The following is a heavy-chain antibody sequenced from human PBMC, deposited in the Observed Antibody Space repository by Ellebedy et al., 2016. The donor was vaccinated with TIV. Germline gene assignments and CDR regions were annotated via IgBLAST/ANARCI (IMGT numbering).Heavy chain of an antibody. Sequence: SETLSLXXTVSGGSISSSSYYWGWIRQPPGKGLEWIGSIYYSGSTYYNPSLKSRVTISVDTSKNQFSLKLSSVTAADTAVYYCARGLDDYWGQGTLVTVSS. D-gene: IGHD3-3*01. J-gene: IGHJ4*02. CDR2: IYYSGST. CDR1: GGSISSSSYY. V-gene: IGHV4-39*01. CDR3: ARGLDDY.